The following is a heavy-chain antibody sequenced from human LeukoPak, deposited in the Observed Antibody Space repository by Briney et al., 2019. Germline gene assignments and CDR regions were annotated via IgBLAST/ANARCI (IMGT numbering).Heavy chain of an antibody. V-gene: IGHV3-48*01. CDR2: ISSSSSTI. Sequence: GGSLRLSCAASGFTFSSYSMNWVRQAPGKGLEWVSYISSSSSTIYYADSAKGRFTISRDNAKNSLYLQMNSLRAEDTAVYYCARDNQYCSGGSCYPGFFDYGGQGTLVTVS. CDR3: ARDNQYCSGGSCYPGFFDY. D-gene: IGHD2-15*01. CDR1: GFTFSSYS. J-gene: IGHJ4*02.